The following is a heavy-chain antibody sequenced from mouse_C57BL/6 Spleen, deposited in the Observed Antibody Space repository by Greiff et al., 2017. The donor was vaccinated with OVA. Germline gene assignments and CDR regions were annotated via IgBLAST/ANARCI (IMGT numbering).Heavy chain of an antibody. D-gene: IGHD3-3*01. J-gene: IGHJ1*03. CDR3: ARSKDTWYFDV. Sequence: VQLQQSGAELVKPGASVKISCKASGYAFSSYWMNSVKQRPGKGLEWIGQIYPGDGDTNYNGKFKGKATLTADKSSSTAYMQLSSLTSEDSAVYFCARSKDTWYFDVWGTGTTVTVSS. CDR1: GYAFSSYW. V-gene: IGHV1-80*01. CDR2: IYPGDGDT.